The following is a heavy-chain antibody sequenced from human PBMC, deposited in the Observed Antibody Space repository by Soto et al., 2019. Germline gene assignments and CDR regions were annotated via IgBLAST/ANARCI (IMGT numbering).Heavy chain of an antibody. CDR1: GFTVSSNY. V-gene: IGHV3-66*01. J-gene: IGHJ5*02. Sequence: GGSLRLSCAASGFTVSSNYMSWVRQAPGKGLEWVSVIYSGGSTYYADSVKGRFTISRDNSKNTLYLQMNSLRAEDTAVYYCARSSNHSDYDFWSGYTSGWFDPWGQGTLVTVSS. CDR3: ARSSNHSDYDFWSGYTSGWFDP. D-gene: IGHD3-3*01. CDR2: IYSGGST.